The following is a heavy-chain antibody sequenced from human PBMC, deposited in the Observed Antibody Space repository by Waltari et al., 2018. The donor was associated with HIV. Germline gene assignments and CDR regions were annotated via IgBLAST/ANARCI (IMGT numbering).Heavy chain of an antibody. CDR3: ARLNITATGTKFES. CDR2: INNGGGN. CDR1: GGSFSGNF. D-gene: IGHD1-1*01. V-gene: IGHV4-34*01. Sequence: QEQLQQWGAGLLRPSETLSLTCAVYGGSFSGNFWSWIRQSPGKGLEWIAEINNGGGNNYNPSLKNRVSKSIDAAKSQFSLKLTAVTGPDTAVYYCARLNITATGTKFESWGQGTLVTVSS. J-gene: IGHJ5*01.